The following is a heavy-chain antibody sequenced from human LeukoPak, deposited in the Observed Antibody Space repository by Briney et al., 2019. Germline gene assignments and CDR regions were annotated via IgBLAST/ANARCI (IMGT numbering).Heavy chain of an antibody. V-gene: IGHV4-59*01. CDR1: GGSISSYY. CDR3: ARDMGYCSSTSCYPWFDP. Sequence: SEALSLTCTVSGGSISSYYWSWIRQPPGKGLEWIGYIYYSGSANYNPSLKSRVTISVDTSKNQFSLKLSSVTAADTAVYYCARDMGYCSSTSCYPWFDPWGQGTLVTVSS. J-gene: IGHJ5*02. D-gene: IGHD2-2*01. CDR2: IYYSGSA.